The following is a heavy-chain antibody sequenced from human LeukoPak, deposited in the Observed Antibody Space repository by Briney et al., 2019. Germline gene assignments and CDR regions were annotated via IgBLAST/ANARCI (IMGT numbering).Heavy chain of an antibody. CDR1: GFPFSSYE. D-gene: IGHD1-26*01. CDR3: ARPEWELYDFDH. V-gene: IGHV3-48*03. CDR2: ISSSASTI. J-gene: IGHJ4*02. Sequence: GGSLRLSCAASGFPFSSYEMNWVRRAPGKGLEGVSYISSSASTIYYADSVKGRFTISRDNAKNSLYLQMNSLRAEDTAVYYCARPEWELYDFDHWGQGTLVTVSS.